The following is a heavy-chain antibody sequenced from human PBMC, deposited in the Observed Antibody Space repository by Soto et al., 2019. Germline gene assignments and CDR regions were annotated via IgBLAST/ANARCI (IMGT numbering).Heavy chain of an antibody. Sequence: QVQLVQSGAEVKKPGASVKVSCKASGYTFTGYYMHWVRQAPGQGLGWMGWINPNSGGTNYAQKFQGKVTMTRDTSISTAYMELSRLRSDDTAVYYCARHMYYYDSSGYLSDDAFDIWGQGTMVTVSS. CDR2: INPNSGGT. CDR1: GYTFTGYY. D-gene: IGHD3-22*01. V-gene: IGHV1-2*02. J-gene: IGHJ3*02. CDR3: ARHMYYYDSSGYLSDDAFDI.